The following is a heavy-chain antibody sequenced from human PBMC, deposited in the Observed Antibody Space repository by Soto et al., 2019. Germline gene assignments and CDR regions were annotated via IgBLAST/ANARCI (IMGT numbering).Heavy chain of an antibody. CDR3: ATDSSGYYAKGSFDI. Sequence: ETLSLTCTVSGASINTFYWTWIRQSAGRGLERIGRIYSRGTTNYNPSLKSRVTMSVEKSNNQFSLKLSSVSAADTAVYFCATDSSGYYAKGSFDIWGQGTMVTVSS. D-gene: IGHD3-22*01. V-gene: IGHV4-4*07. J-gene: IGHJ3*02. CDR1: GASINTFY. CDR2: IYSRGTT.